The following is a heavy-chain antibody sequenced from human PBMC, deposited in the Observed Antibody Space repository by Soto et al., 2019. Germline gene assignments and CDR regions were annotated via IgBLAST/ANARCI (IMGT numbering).Heavy chain of an antibody. D-gene: IGHD2-2*01. J-gene: IGHJ4*02. CDR3: AREAQYCSSTSCYAGLADY. CDR2: IIPILGIA. CDR1: GGTFSSYT. V-gene: IGHV1-69*08. Sequence: QVQLVQSGAEVKKPGSSVKVSCKASGGTFSSYTISWVRQAPGQGLEWMGRIIPILGIANYAQKFQGRVTITADKATSTAYMELSSLRSEDTAVYYCAREAQYCSSTSCYAGLADYWGQGTLVTVSS.